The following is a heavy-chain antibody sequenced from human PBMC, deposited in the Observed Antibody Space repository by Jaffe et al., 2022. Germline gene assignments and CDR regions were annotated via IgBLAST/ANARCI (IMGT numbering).Heavy chain of an antibody. J-gene: IGHJ6*03. D-gene: IGHD4-17*01. CDR3: ARRGHTVTTWVDHYMDV. V-gene: IGHV4-39*01. Sequence: QQQLHESGPGLVKPSETLSLNCSVSGASIRTSLYSWVWIRQPPGKGLEWIGSIYYTGSTYYSPALTSRVTISLDTSQNQFYLKLNSVTAADSAIYYCARRGHTVTTWVDHYMDVWGKGTTVIVSS. CDR1: GASIRTSLYS. CDR2: IYYTGST.